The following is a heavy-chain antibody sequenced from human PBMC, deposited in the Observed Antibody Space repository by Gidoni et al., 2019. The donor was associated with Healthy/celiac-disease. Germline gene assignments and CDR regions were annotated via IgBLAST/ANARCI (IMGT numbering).Heavy chain of an antibody. CDR3: ARHSEGDVSSWEYYFDY. Sequence: QLQLQESGPGLGEPSVTLCRRCAVSGGSIGSYYWSWIRQPPGKGLEWSGYIYYSGSTNYTPSLKSRVTISVDTSKNPYSLMLSSVTAADTAVYYCARHSEGDVSSWEYYFDYWGQGTLVTVSS. CDR1: GGSIGSYY. CDR2: IYYSGST. V-gene: IGHV4-59*08. J-gene: IGHJ4*02. D-gene: IGHD6-13*01.